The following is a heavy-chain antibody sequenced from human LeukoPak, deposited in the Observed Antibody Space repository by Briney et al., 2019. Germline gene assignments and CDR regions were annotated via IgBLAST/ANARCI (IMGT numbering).Heavy chain of an antibody. D-gene: IGHD6-19*01. CDR3: ARVVGQWLANWFDP. J-gene: IGHJ5*02. Sequence: GGSLRLSCAASGFTFSSYSMNWVRQAPGKGLEYVSAISSNGGSTYYANSVKGRFTISRDNSKNTLYLQMGSLRAEDMAVYYCARVVGQWLANWFDPWGQGTLVTVSS. CDR1: GFTFSSYS. V-gene: IGHV3-64*01. CDR2: ISSNGGST.